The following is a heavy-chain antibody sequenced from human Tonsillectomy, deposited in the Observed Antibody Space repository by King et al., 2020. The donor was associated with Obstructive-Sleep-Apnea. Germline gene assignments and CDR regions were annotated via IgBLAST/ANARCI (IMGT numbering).Heavy chain of an antibody. CDR1: RFSFSSYW. V-gene: IGHV3-7*03. CDR3: AGVGGPIGDYRVFRCDP. CDR2: INEGGGET. Sequence: VQLVESGGGVVQPGGSLRLSCAVSRFSFSSYWMGWVRQAPGKGLEWVANINEGGGETTYADSVKGRFSISRDNAKNSLFLQMNSLRAEDTAVYYCAGVGGPIGDYRVFRCDPWRQGPLVTVSS. J-gene: IGHJ5*02. D-gene: IGHD4-17*01.